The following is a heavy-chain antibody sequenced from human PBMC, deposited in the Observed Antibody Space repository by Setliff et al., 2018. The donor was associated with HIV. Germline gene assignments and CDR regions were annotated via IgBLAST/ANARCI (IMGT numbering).Heavy chain of an antibody. J-gene: IGHJ4*02. V-gene: IGHV4-39*01. CDR1: GASISSSSYH. CDR3: ARLSWDVDD. Sequence: SETLSLTCTVSGASISSSSYHWGWIRQPPGKGLEWIGNIFYSGNTYYNPSLQSRITMSIDTSKNQFSLNLDSVTAADTAVYYCARLSWDVDDWGQGTLVT. D-gene: IGHD1-26*01. CDR2: IFYSGNT.